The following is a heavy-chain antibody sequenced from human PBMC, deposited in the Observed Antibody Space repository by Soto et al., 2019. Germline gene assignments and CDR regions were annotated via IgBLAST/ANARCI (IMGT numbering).Heavy chain of an antibody. J-gene: IGHJ4*02. CDR2: LYPGGST. Sequence: EVQMVETGGGLIQPGGSLRLACAASGLSVSINYMSWVRQAPGKGLEWVSVLYPGGSTNYADSVKDRFTISKDNSKNTLYLQMNSLRAEDTAVYYCVRDGGSEDEEVFDFWGQGTLVTVSS. CDR3: VRDGGSEDEEVFDF. CDR1: GLSVSINY. D-gene: IGHD3-16*01. V-gene: IGHV3-53*02.